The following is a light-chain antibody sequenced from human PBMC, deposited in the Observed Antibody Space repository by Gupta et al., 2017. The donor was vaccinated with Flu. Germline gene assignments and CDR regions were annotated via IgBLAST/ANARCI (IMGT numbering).Light chain of an antibody. CDR3: RHSIRCPWA. CDR1: ESRGYSDEYSY. V-gene: IGKV2-30*01. CDR2: KAS. J-gene: IGKJ1*01. Sequence: VLIKSPLSLPVTLGQPASISCRSSESRGYSDEYSYVDWFQQKPGQSPKLLIYKASNRDSGVPDRFSGSGSGTDFTLTISRLEAEDVGVYYCRHSIRCPWAFGQGTKVEI.